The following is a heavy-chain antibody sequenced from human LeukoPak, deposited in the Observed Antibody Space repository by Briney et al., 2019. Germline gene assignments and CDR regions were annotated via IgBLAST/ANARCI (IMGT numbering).Heavy chain of an antibody. J-gene: IGHJ3*02. Sequence: GGSLRLSCAASGLTLSNAWMSWGRQAPGKGLERGGRIKSKTDGGTTDYAAPGKGRFTIAREDSKNTLYLQMISLKTEDAAVYYCSTDSTTVTTFWSFDIWGQGTMVTVSS. CDR3: STDSTTVTTFWSFDI. CDR1: GLTLSNAW. CDR2: IKSKTDGGTT. V-gene: IGHV3-15*01. D-gene: IGHD4-17*01.